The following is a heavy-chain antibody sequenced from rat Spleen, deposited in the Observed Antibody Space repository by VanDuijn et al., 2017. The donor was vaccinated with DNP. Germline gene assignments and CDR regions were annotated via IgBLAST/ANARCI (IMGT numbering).Heavy chain of an antibody. J-gene: IGHJ2*01. CDR3: AREEPRILSFFSSLFDY. Sequence: QVQLKESGPGLVQPSQTLSLTCTVSGFSLTSYTVSWVRQPPGKGLEWIASMSSGGSTYYNSGLKSRLRISRDTSKSQVFLKMNSLQTEDTAIYFCAREEPRILSFFSSLFDYWGQGVMVTVSS. V-gene: IGHV2-6*01. D-gene: IGHD1-2*01. CDR2: MSSGGST. CDR1: GFSLTSYT.